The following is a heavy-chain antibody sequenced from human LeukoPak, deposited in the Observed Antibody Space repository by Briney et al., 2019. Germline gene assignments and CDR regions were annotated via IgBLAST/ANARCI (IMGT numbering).Heavy chain of an antibody. J-gene: IGHJ4*02. Sequence: SETLSLTCAVYGGSFSGYYWSWICQPPGEGLEWIGEINHSGSTNYNPSLKSRVTISVDTSKNQFSLKLSSVTAADTAVYYCARTQWLAPNYYFDYWGQGTLVTVSS. CDR1: GGSFSGYY. CDR3: ARTQWLAPNYYFDY. V-gene: IGHV4-34*01. CDR2: INHSGST. D-gene: IGHD6-19*01.